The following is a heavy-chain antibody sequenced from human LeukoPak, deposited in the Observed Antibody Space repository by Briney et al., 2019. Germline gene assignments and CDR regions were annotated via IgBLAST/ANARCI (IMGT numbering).Heavy chain of an antibody. V-gene: IGHV4-30-2*01. CDR1: GGSISSGGYS. CDR2: IYHSGST. Sequence: SQTLSLTCAVSGGSISSGGYSWSWIRQPPGKGLEWIGYIYHSGSTYYNPSLKSRVTISVDTSKNQFSLKLSSVTAADTAVYYCARDCGGDCYSDYWGQGTLVTVSS. CDR3: ARDCGGDCYSDY. D-gene: IGHD2-21*02. J-gene: IGHJ4*02.